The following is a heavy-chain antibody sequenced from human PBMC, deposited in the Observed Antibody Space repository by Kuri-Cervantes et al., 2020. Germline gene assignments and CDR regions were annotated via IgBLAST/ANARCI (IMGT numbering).Heavy chain of an antibody. Sequence: SVKVSCKASGGTFSSYAISWVRQAPGQGLEWMGGIIPTFGTANYAQKFQGRVTITADESTSTAYMELSSLRSEDTAVYYCARGLPGYSSGWYVNETSDDYWGQGTLVTVSS. V-gene: IGHV1-69*13. J-gene: IGHJ4*02. CDR1: GGTFSSYA. D-gene: IGHD6-19*01. CDR2: IIPTFGTA. CDR3: ARGLPGYSSGWYVNETSDDY.